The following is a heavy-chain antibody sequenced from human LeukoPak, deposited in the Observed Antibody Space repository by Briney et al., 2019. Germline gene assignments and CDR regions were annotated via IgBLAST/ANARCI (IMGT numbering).Heavy chain of an antibody. CDR2: ISAYNGNT. Sequence: GASVKVSCKASGYTFTSYGISWVRQAPGQGLEWMGWISAYNGNTNYAQKLQGRVTMTTDTSTSTAYMELRSLRSDDTAVYYCARIGSYYDILTGYYPHYFDYWGRGTLVTVPS. V-gene: IGHV1-18*01. CDR1: GYTFTSYG. D-gene: IGHD3-9*01. J-gene: IGHJ4*02. CDR3: ARIGSYYDILTGYYPHYFDY.